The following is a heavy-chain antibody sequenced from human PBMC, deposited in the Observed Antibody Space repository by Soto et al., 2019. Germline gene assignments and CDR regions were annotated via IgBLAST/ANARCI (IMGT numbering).Heavy chain of an antibody. Sequence: EVQLVESGGGVLRPGGALRLYCAASGFTFDDYGMSWARQAPGKGLEWVSGVKWNGGSTGYADSVKGRFTISRDNAKNALYLQMNRLRAEDTAFYYCVRGASLNFDYWGQGTLVTVSS. CDR1: GFTFDDYG. D-gene: IGHD1-26*01. V-gene: IGHV3-20*04. CDR3: VRGASLNFDY. J-gene: IGHJ4*02. CDR2: VKWNGGST.